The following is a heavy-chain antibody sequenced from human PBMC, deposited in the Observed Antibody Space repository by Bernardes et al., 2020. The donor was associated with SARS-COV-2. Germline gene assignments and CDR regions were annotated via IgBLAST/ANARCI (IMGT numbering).Heavy chain of an antibody. CDR1: GFTFSSYT. CDR2: ITAGGVST. Sequence: GGSLRLSCAASGFTFSSYTMNWVRQAPGEGLEWVSTITAGGVSTYYTDSVQGRFTISRDNSKNTLYLQMSSLRAEDTAVYYCASQTTGAWRYFEYWGQGTLVTVSS. D-gene: IGHD7-27*01. CDR3: ASQTTGAWRYFEY. J-gene: IGHJ4*02. V-gene: IGHV3-23*01.